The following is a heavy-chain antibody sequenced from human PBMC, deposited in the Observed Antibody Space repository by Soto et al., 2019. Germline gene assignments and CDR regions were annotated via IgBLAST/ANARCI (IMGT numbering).Heavy chain of an antibody. V-gene: IGHV3-30-3*01. J-gene: IGHJ6*02. CDR3: AKGRSYYYYYGVDV. CDR1: GFSFSSSA. CDR2: LSHDDTVN. Sequence: GGSLRLSCAASGFSFSSSAMHWVRQAPGKGLEWVAALSHDDTVNYCADSVKGRFTISRDNSKSTLYLQMNSLRAEDTALYYCAKGRSYYYYYGVDVWGQGTTVTVSS.